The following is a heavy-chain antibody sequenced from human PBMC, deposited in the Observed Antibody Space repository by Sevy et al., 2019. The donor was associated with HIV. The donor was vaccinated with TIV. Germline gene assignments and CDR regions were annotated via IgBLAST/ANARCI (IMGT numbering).Heavy chain of an antibody. D-gene: IGHD3-10*01. CDR2: ISAYNGNT. V-gene: IGHV1-18*01. CDR3: AGVLDSGSSFDY. J-gene: IGHJ4*02. CDR1: GYTFTSYG. Sequence: ASVKVSCKASGYTFTSYGISWVRQAPGQGLEWMGWISAYNGNTNYAQKLQGRVTMTTDTSTSTAYMELRSLRSDDTAVYYWAGVLDSGSSFDYWGQGTLVTVSS.